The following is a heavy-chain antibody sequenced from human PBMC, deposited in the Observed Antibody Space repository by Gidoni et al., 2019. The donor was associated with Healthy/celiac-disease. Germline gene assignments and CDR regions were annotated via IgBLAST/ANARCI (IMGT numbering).Heavy chain of an antibody. J-gene: IGHJ4*02. Sequence: QVQLQQCGAGLLTPSETLSLPCAVYGGSFSGSYWSWIRQPPGKGLEWIGEINHSGSTKYNPSLKSRVTISVDTSKNQFSLKLSSVTAADTAVYYCARGDWSYGSGSYEWGQGTLVTVSS. D-gene: IGHD3-10*01. CDR2: INHSGST. CDR3: ARGDWSYGSGSYE. V-gene: IGHV4-34*01. CDR1: GGSFSGSY.